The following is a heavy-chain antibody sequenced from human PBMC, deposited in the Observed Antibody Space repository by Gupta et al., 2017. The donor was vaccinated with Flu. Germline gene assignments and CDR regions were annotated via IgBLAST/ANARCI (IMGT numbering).Heavy chain of an antibody. D-gene: IGHD1-7*01. J-gene: IGHJ4*02. V-gene: IGHV3-30*18. CDR3: AKDSIRLTGYKWNFVAY. Sequence: GMHWVRQAPGKGLEWVAVISDDGSNEHYEDSGKGRFTISRDNSKDTLELQMNSLRDDEKAVYYCAKDSIRLTGYKWNFVAYWGQGTLVTVSS. CDR2: ISDDGSNE.